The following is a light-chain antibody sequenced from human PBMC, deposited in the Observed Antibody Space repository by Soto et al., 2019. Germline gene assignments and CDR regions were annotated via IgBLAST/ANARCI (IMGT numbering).Light chain of an antibody. J-gene: IGLJ1*01. V-gene: IGLV2-8*01. CDR3: CSHAGDNTYV. CDR1: SSDVGGYNY. CDR2: EVT. Sequence: QSALTQPPSASGSAGQSVTIACTGTSSDVGGYNYVSWYQQHPGKAPKLMIYEVTKRPSGVPDRFSGSKSGNTASLTVSGLQAEDEADYFCCSHAGDNTYVFGTGTKVTVL.